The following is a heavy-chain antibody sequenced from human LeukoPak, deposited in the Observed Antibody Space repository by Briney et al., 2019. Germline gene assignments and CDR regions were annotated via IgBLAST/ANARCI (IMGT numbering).Heavy chain of an antibody. CDR2: TYCRSKWYT. J-gene: IGHJ4*02. CDR3: ARGAARRLDY. CDR1: GDSVSSNSAA. V-gene: IGHV6-1*01. D-gene: IGHD6-6*01. Sequence: SQTLSLTCAISGDSVSSNSAAWNWIRQSPSRGLEWLGRTYCRSKWYTGYAGSVKSRITINPDTSKNQFSLQLNSVTPEDTAVYYCARGAARRLDYWGQGTLVTVSS.